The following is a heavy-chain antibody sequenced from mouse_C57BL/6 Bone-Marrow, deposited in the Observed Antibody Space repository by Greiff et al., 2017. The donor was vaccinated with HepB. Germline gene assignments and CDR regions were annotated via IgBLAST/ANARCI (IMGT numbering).Heavy chain of an antibody. Sequence: QVQLQQPGTELVKPGASVKLSCKASGYTFTSYWMHWVKQRPGHGLEWIGYINPSNGDTNYNEKFKGKATMTVDNSSSTAYVQLSSLTSEDAAVYYCERRGTTTVVRYYDVWGTGTTVTVSS. J-gene: IGHJ1*03. D-gene: IGHD1-1*01. CDR2: INPSNGDT. CDR1: GYTFTSYW. CDR3: ERRGTTTVVRYYDV. V-gene: IGHV1-53*01.